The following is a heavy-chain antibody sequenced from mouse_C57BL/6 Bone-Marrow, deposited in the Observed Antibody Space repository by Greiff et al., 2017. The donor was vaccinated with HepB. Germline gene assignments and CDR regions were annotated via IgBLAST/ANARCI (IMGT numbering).Heavy chain of an antibody. V-gene: IGHV1-39*01. CDR2: INPNYGTT. J-gene: IGHJ4*01. Sequence: LVESGPELVKPGASVKISCKASGYSFTDYNMNWVKQSNGKSLEWIGVINPNYGTTSYNQKFKGKATLTVDQSSSTDYMQLNSLTSEDSAVSYRSTPAGSCAMDYWGQGTAVTVAA. CDR1: GYSFTDYN. CDR3: STPAGSCAMDY. D-gene: IGHD1-1*02.